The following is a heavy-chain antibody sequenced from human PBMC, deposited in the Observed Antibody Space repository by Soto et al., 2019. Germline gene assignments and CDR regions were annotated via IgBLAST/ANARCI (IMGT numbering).Heavy chain of an antibody. J-gene: IGHJ4*02. CDR2: IYYSGST. CDR1: GGSISSGGYY. CDR3: AMASDVDTAMAHDY. D-gene: IGHD5-18*01. V-gene: IGHV4-31*03. Sequence: QLQLQESGPGLVKPSQTLSLTCTVSGGSISSGGYYWSWIRQHPGKGLAWIGYIYYSGSTYYNPSLKSRVTISVDTSKNQFSLKLSSVTAADTAVYYCAMASDVDTAMAHDYWGQGTLVTVSS.